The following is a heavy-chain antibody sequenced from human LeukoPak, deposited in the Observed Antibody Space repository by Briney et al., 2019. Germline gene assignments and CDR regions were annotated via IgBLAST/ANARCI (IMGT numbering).Heavy chain of an antibody. Sequence: PGGSLRLSCAASGFTFSSYEMNWVRQAPGKGLEWVSYISSSGSTIYYADSVKGRFTISRDNAKNSLYLQMNSLRAEDTAVYYCARDTQYYDLWSGHWHTNYYGMDVWGQGTTVTVSS. CDR3: ARDTQYYDLWSGHWHTNYYGMDV. CDR2: ISSSGSTI. D-gene: IGHD3-3*01. V-gene: IGHV3-48*03. J-gene: IGHJ6*02. CDR1: GFTFSSYE.